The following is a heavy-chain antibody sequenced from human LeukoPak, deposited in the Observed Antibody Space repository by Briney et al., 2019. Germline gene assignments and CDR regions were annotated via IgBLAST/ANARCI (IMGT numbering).Heavy chain of an antibody. Sequence: SETLSLTCTVSGGSISSYYWSWIRQPPGKGLEWIGYIYYSGSTNYNPSLKSRVTISVDTSKNRFSLKLSSVTAADTAVYYCAGGDFWSGYYVRWFDPWGQGTLVTVSS. CDR2: IYYSGST. D-gene: IGHD3-3*01. V-gene: IGHV4-59*01. CDR3: AGGDFWSGYYVRWFDP. J-gene: IGHJ5*02. CDR1: GGSISSYY.